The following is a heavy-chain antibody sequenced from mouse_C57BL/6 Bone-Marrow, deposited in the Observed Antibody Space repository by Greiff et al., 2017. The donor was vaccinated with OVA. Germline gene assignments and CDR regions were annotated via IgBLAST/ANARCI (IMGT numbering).Heavy chain of an antibody. V-gene: IGHV10-1*01. J-gene: IGHJ4*01. CDR1: GFSFNTYA. CDR3: VRFYYDYDEGAMDD. Sequence: EVQLVESGGGLVQPKGSLKLSCAASGFSFNTYAMNWVRQAPGKGLEWVARIRSKSNNYATYYADSVKDRFTISRDDSESMLYLQMNNLKTEDTAMYYCVRFYYDYDEGAMDDWGQGTSVTVSS. D-gene: IGHD2-4*01. CDR2: IRSKSNNYAT.